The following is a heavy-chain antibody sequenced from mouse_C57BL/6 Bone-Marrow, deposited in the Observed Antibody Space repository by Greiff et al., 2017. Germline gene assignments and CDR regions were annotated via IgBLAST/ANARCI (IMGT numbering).Heavy chain of an antibody. J-gene: IGHJ2*01. Sequence: VQLLESGAELVRPGASVKLSCKASGYTFTSYGISWVKQRPGQGLEWIGEIYPRGGNTYYNEKFKGKATLTADKSSSTAYMKLRSLTSEDSAVYFCAGDSAYYIDLEGQGPALTVTA. V-gene: IGHV1-81*01. CDR3: AGDSAYYIDL. CDR2: IYPRGGNT. CDR1: GYTFTSYG.